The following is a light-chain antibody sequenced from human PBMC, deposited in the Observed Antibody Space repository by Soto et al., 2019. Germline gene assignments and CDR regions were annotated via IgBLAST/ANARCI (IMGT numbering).Light chain of an antibody. J-gene: IGLJ3*02. CDR3: SSYTSSGTLV. CDR1: SSDVGGHNY. CDR2: EVS. V-gene: IGLV2-14*01. Sequence: QSALTQPASVSGSPGQSITISCTGTSSDVGGHNYVSWYQQHPGKAPKLMIYEVSNRPSGVSNRFSGSKSGNTASLTISGLQADDEADYYCSSYTSSGTLVFGGGTQLTVL.